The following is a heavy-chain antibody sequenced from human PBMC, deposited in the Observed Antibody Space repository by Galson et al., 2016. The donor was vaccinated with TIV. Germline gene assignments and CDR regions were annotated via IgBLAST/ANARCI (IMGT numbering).Heavy chain of an antibody. D-gene: IGHD3-16*01. CDR1: GDSVSSNSAA. Sequence: CAISGDSVSSNSAAWNWLRQSPSRGLEWLGRTFYRSKWYNDYAPSVKSRITINPDTSKNQFSLQLNSVTPEDTAGYYCARATPSVFGIIMTLDSWGQGTLVTVSS. V-gene: IGHV6-1*01. CDR2: TFYRSKWYN. CDR3: ARATPSVFGIIMTLDS. J-gene: IGHJ4*02.